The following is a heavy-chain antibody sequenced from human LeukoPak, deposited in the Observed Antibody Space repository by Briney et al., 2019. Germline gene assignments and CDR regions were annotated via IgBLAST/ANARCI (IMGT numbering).Heavy chain of an antibody. CDR1: VGSISSSSYY. Sequence: SETLSLTCTVSVGSISSSSYYWAWIRQPPGKGLEWIGNIYYSGSAYYNPSLKSRVTISVDTSKNQFSLNLSSVTAADTAVYYCARDPYYYDNRGDTFDIWGQGTMVTVSS. CDR3: ARDPYYYDNRGDTFDI. V-gene: IGHV4-39*02. D-gene: IGHD3-22*01. CDR2: IYYSGSA. J-gene: IGHJ3*02.